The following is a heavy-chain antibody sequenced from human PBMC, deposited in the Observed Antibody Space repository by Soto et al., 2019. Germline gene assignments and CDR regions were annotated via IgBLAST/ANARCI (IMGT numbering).Heavy chain of an antibody. V-gene: IGHV3-23*01. Sequence: GGSLRLSCAAPGFTFSSYAMSWVRQAPGEGLEWVSAISGSGGSTYYADSVKGRFTISRGNSKNTLYLQMNSLRAEDTAVYYCAKSSSEVSSRERGHFDPWGQGTLVTVSS. J-gene: IGHJ5*02. D-gene: IGHD6-13*01. CDR2: ISGSGGST. CDR1: GFTFSSYA. CDR3: AKSSSEVSSRERGHFDP.